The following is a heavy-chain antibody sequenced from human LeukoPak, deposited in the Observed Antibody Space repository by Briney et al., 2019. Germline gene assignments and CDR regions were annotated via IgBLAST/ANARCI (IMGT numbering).Heavy chain of an antibody. Sequence: SETLSLTCTVSGGSISSGGYYWSWIRQPPGKGLEWIGYIYHSGSTYYNPSLKSRVTISVDTSKNQFSLKLSSVTAADTAVYYCARRLAIAAAGAFDYWGQGTLVTVSS. CDR2: IYHSGST. V-gene: IGHV4-30-2*03. D-gene: IGHD6-13*01. CDR3: ARRLAIAAAGAFDY. CDR1: GGSISSGGYY. J-gene: IGHJ4*02.